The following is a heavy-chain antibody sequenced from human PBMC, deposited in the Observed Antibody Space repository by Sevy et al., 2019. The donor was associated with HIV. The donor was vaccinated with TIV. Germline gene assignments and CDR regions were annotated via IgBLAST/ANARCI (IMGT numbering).Heavy chain of an antibody. D-gene: IGHD6-19*01. CDR1: GFTFSNYW. CDR3: ASSVNSGWSGAFDI. CDR2: INEDRSVK. J-gene: IGHJ3*02. Sequence: GGSLRLSCAVSGFTFSNYWMSWVRQAPGKGLEWVANINEDRSVKYYVGSVKGRFTISRDNARNSLYLEMNNLRTEDTAVYYCASSVNSGWSGAFDIWGQGTMVTVSS. V-gene: IGHV3-7*01.